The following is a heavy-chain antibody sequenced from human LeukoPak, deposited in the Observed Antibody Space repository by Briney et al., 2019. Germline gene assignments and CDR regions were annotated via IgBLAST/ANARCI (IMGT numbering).Heavy chain of an antibody. CDR3: ARDPLSSSWSTYYYGLDV. CDR2: ISAYSGDT. V-gene: IGHV1-18*01. D-gene: IGHD6-13*01. CDR1: GYTFTSYA. Sequence: ASVTVSCKASGYTFTSYAVSWVRQAPGQGLEWMGWISAYSGDTNYAQNLQGRVSMTTDTSTSTAYMELRSLRSDDTAVYYCARDPLSSSWSTYYYGLDVWGQGTTVTVSS. J-gene: IGHJ6*02.